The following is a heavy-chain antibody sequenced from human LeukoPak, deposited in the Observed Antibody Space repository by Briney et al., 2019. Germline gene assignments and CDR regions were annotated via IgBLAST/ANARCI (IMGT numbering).Heavy chain of an antibody. CDR1: GFTFSGSA. CDR2: IRSKANSYAT. CDR3: TRLKDTAMVNRYYYYYYGMDV. J-gene: IGHJ6*02. V-gene: IGHV3-73*01. Sequence: PGGSLKLSCAASGFTFSGSAMHWVRQASGKGLEWVCRIRSKANSYATAYAASVKGRFTISRDDSKNTAYLQMNSLKTEDTAVYYCTRLKDTAMVNRYYYYYYGMDVWGQGTTVTVSS. D-gene: IGHD5-18*01.